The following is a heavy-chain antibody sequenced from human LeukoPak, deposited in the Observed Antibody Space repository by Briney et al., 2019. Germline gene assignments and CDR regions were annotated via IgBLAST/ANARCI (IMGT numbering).Heavy chain of an antibody. Sequence: GGSLRLSCAASGFTFSSYSMNWVRQAPGKGLEWVANIKQDGSEKYYVDSVKGRFTISRDNAKNSLYLQMNSLRAEDTAMYYCARDSAGNDYWGQGTLVTVSS. J-gene: IGHJ4*02. CDR2: IKQDGSEK. CDR1: GFTFSSYS. V-gene: IGHV3-7*01. CDR3: ARDSAGNDY. D-gene: IGHD6-13*01.